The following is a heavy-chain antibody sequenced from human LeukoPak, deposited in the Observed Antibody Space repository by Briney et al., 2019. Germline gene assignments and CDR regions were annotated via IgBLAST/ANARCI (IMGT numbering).Heavy chain of an antibody. CDR1: GFTFSSYS. V-gene: IGHV3-48*01. J-gene: IGHJ4*02. Sequence: GGSLRLSCAASGFTFSSYSMNWVRQAPGKGLEWVSYISSSSSTIYYADSVKGRFTISRDNAKNSLYLQMNSLRAEDTAVYYCARALDSSSSRYQAFEEWGQGTLVTVSS. CDR3: ARALDSSSSRYQAFEE. CDR2: ISSSSSTI. D-gene: IGHD2-2*01.